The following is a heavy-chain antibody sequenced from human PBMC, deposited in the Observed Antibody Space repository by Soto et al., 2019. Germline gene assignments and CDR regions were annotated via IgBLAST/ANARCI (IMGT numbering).Heavy chain of an antibody. Sequence: ASVKVSCKAPGYTFTSYYMHWVRQAPGQGLEWMGIINPSGGSTSYAQKFQGRVTMTRDTSTSTVYMELSSLRSEDTAVYYCARDSGDGNYYDSSGYYSFQHWGQGTLVTVSS. D-gene: IGHD3-22*01. CDR1: GYTFTSYY. CDR3: ARDSGDGNYYDSSGYYSFQH. J-gene: IGHJ1*01. V-gene: IGHV1-46*01. CDR2: INPSGGST.